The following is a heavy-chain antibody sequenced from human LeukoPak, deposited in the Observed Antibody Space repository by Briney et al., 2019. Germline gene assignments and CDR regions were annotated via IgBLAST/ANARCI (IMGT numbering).Heavy chain of an antibody. CDR3: ARAYFSSWYMNWFDP. Sequence: SETLSLTCTVSGGSISTTNYYWGWIRQSPGKGLEWFDCVYYSGSTYYNPSLKGRVTISVDTSQNQFSLKLSSVTAADTAVYYCARAYFSSWYMNWFDPWGQGTLVTVSS. J-gene: IGHJ5*02. CDR2: VYYSGST. V-gene: IGHV4-39*07. D-gene: IGHD6-13*01. CDR1: GGSISTTNYY.